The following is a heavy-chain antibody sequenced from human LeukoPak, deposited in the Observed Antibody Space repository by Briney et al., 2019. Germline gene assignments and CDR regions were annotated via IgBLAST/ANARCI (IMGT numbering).Heavy chain of an antibody. J-gene: IGHJ4*02. CDR3: ARGDDFSGDY. CDR1: GFTFSNYW. Sequence: GGSLRISCAASGFTFSNYWMSWVRQAPGKGLEWVTNIHQDGSEKYYVDSVKGRFTISRDNAKNLLHLQMDSLRAEDTAVYYCARGDDFSGDYWGQGTLVTVSS. D-gene: IGHD3/OR15-3a*01. V-gene: IGHV3-7*04. CDR2: IHQDGSEK.